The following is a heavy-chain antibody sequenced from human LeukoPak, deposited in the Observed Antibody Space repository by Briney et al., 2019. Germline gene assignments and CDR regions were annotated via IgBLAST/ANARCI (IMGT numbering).Heavy chain of an antibody. J-gene: IGHJ4*02. CDR1: GFTFSDYY. V-gene: IGHV3-11*01. CDR3: ARAGLGGHYIDY. Sequence: GGSLRLSCAASGFTFSDYYMTWIRQAPSQGPEWISYVSGSDENKYYAGSVRGRFAISRDNAEKSLFLQMSNVRAEDTAVYYCARAGLGGHYIDYWGQGTLVTVSS. CDR2: VSGSDENK. D-gene: IGHD2-15*01.